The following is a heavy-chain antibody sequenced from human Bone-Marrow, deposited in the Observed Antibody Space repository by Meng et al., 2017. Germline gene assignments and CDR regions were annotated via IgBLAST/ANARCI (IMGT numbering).Heavy chain of an antibody. J-gene: IGHJ4*02. V-gene: IGHV3-21*01. Sequence: GESLKISCAASGFTFSSYSMNWVRQSPGKGLEWVSSISSSSSYIYYADSVKGRFTISRDNAKNSLYLQMNSLRAEDTSVYYCATKLKTTVVTPVDYWGQGTLVTVSS. CDR2: ISSSSSYI. D-gene: IGHD4-23*01. CDR1: GFTFSSYS. CDR3: ATKLKTTVVTPVDY.